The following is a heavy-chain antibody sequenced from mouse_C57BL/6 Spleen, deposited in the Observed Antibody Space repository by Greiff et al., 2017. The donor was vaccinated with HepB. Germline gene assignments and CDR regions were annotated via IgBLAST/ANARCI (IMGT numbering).Heavy chain of an antibody. CDR2: IYPGSGST. J-gene: IGHJ4*01. V-gene: IGHV1-55*01. Sequence: VQLQQSGAELVKPGASVTMSCKASGYTFTSYWITWVKQRPGQGLEWIGDIYPGSGSTNYNEKFKSKATLTVDTSSSTAYMQLSSLTSEDSAVYYCARWGKLGRNAMDYWGQGTSVTVSS. CDR1: GYTFTSYW. CDR3: ARWGKLGRNAMDY. D-gene: IGHD4-1*01.